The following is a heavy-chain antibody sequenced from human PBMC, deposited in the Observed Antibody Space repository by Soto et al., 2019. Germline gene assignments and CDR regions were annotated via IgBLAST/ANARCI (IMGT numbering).Heavy chain of an antibody. CDR2: ISYDGSNK. J-gene: IGHJ4*02. CDR1: GFTFSSYA. D-gene: IGHD3-22*01. CDR3: AKDSAVSLDY. V-gene: IGHV3-30-3*01. Sequence: GGSLRLSCAASGFTFSSYAMHWVRQAPGKGLEWVAVISYDGSNKYYADSVKGRFTISRDNSKNTLYLQMNSLRAEDTAVYYCAKDSAVSLDYWGQGTLVTVSS.